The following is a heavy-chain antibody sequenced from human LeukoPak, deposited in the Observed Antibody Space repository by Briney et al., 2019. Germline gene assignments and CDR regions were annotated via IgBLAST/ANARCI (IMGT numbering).Heavy chain of an antibody. Sequence: PSETLSLTCAVSGYSISSGYYWSWIRQPPGKGLEWIGEINHSGSTNYNPSLKSRVTISVDTSKNQFSLKLSSVTAADTAVYYCARAGLERSFDYWGQGTLVTVSS. CDR3: ARAGLERSFDY. CDR1: GYSISSGYY. D-gene: IGHD1-1*01. CDR2: INHSGST. J-gene: IGHJ4*02. V-gene: IGHV4-34*01.